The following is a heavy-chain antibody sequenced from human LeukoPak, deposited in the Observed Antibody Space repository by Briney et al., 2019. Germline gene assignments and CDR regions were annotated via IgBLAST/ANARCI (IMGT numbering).Heavy chain of an antibody. J-gene: IGHJ4*02. CDR3: AKFKETPYYFDY. CDR2: ISGSGGST. V-gene: IGHV3-23*01. Sequence: GGSLRLSCAASGFTFSSYAMSWVRQAPGKGLEWVSGISGSGGSTYYADSVKGRFTISRDNSKNTLYLQMNSLRAEDTAVYYFAKFKETPYYFDYWGQGALVTVSS. CDR1: GFTFSSYA.